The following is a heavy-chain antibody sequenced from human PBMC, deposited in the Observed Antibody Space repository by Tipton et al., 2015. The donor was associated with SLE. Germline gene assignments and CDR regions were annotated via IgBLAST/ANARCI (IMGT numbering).Heavy chain of an antibody. Sequence: SLRLSCTVSGGSISSTNQYWVWIRQPPGKGLEWVGTISYGGVTYYNASLTGRVTISVDTSRNQFSLNLRSVTAADTAVYFCARRGILTIPYLGQGTLVSVSS. J-gene: IGHJ4*02. D-gene: IGHD4/OR15-4a*01. CDR1: GGSISSTNQY. CDR2: ISYGGVT. CDR3: ARRGILTIPY. V-gene: IGHV4-39*07.